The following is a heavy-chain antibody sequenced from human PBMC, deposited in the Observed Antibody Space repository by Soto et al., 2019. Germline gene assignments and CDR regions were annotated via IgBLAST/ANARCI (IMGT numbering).Heavy chain of an antibody. CDR1: GYSFSSYA. CDR2: ISGSGGST. D-gene: IGHD3-10*01. J-gene: IGHJ4*02. V-gene: IGHV3-23*04. CDR3: AKRAKSFGGFPGD. Sequence: EVQLVQSGAEVKKPGESLRISCKGSGYSFSSYAMSWVRQAPGKGLEWVSAISGSGGSTYYADSVKGRFTISRDNSKNTLYLQMNSLRAEDTAVYYCAKRAKSFGGFPGDWGQGTLVTVSS.